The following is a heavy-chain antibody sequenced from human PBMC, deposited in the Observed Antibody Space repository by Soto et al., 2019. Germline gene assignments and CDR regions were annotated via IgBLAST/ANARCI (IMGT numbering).Heavy chain of an antibody. V-gene: IGHV1-2*02. D-gene: IGHD6-13*01. CDR2: INPNSGGT. CDR3: AVLPLVRSYYYGMDV. Sequence: ASVKVSCKASGYTFTGYYMHWVRQAPGQGLEWMGWINPNSGGTNYAQKFQGRVTMTRDTSISTAYMELSRLRSDDTAVYYCAVLPLVRSYYYGMDVWGQGTTVTVSS. J-gene: IGHJ6*02. CDR1: GYTFTGYY.